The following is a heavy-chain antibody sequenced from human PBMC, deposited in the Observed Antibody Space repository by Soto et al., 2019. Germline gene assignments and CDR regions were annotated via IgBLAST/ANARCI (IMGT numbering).Heavy chain of an antibody. CDR1: GFSLSTSGMC. CDR2: IDWDDDK. Sequence: SGHAGEPTQTLTLTCTFSGFSLSTSGMCVSWIRQPPGKALEWLALIDWDDDKYYSTSLKTRLTISKDTSKNQVVLTMTNMDPVDTATYYCARMSRRIRIFGVDYYYYGMDVWGQGTTVTVSS. V-gene: IGHV2-70*01. D-gene: IGHD3-3*01. J-gene: IGHJ6*02. CDR3: ARMSRRIRIFGVDYYYYGMDV.